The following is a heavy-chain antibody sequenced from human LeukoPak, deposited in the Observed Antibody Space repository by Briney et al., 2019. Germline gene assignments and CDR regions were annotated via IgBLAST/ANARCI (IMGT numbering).Heavy chain of an antibody. V-gene: IGHV4-59*01. D-gene: IGHD6-13*01. Sequence: SETLSLTCTVSGGSISRDYWSWIRQPPGKGLEWIGYIDYAGRTNYNPSLKCRVTISVDTSKNQFSLKLSSVTAADTAVYYCARDRPGGSSLDYWGQGTLVTVSS. CDR1: GGSISRDY. CDR3: ARDRPGGSSLDY. CDR2: IDYAGRT. J-gene: IGHJ4*02.